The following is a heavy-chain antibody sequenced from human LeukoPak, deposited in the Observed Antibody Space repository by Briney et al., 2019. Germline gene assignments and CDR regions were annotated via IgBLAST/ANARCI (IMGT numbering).Heavy chain of an antibody. CDR2: INKDGDAT. V-gene: IGHV3-43*02. CDR3: ATWAFYHGLDA. J-gene: IGHJ6*02. CDR1: GFTFGAYA. D-gene: IGHD1-26*01. Sequence: PGGSLRLSCTASGFTFGAYAMHWVRQVPGKGLEWVSLINKDGDATYYAVSVNGRFTISRDNSKNSLYLQMNSLRSEDSALYYCATWAFYHGLDAWGRGSTVTVSS.